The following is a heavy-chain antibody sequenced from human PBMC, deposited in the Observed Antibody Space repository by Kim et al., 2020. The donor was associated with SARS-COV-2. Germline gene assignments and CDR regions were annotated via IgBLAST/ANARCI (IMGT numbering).Heavy chain of an antibody. D-gene: IGHD5-12*01. CDR3: ARDLVEMATRRGNAFDI. CDR2: IIPIFGTA. J-gene: IGHJ3*02. CDR1: GGTFSSYA. V-gene: IGHV1-69*13. Sequence: SVKVSCKASGGTFSSYAISWVRQAPGQGLEWMGGIIPIFGTANYAQKFQGRVTITADESTSTAYMELSSLRSEDTAVYYCARDLVEMATRRGNAFDIWGQGTMVTVSS.